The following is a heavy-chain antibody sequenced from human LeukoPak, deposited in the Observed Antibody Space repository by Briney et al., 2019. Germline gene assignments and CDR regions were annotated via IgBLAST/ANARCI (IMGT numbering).Heavy chain of an antibody. Sequence: PSETLSLTCTVSGGSISSHYWSWIRQPPGKGLEWIGYIYYSGSTNYDPSLKSRVTISVDTSKNQFSLKLSSVTAADTAVYYCARATRAFDIWGQGTMVTVSS. CDR1: GGSISSHY. J-gene: IGHJ3*02. V-gene: IGHV4-59*11. CDR3: ARATRAFDI. CDR2: IYYSGST. D-gene: IGHD2-2*01.